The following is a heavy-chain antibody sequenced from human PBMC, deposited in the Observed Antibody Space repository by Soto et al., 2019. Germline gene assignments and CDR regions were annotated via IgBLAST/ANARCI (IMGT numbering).Heavy chain of an antibody. CDR1: GGSISSYY. Sequence: SETLSLTCTVSGGSISSYYWSWIRQPPGKGLEWIGYIYYSGSTNYNPSLKSRVTISVDTSKNQFSLKLSSVTAADTAVYYCARAAGGYYAFDYWGQGTLVTVSS. CDR2: IYYSGST. V-gene: IGHV4-59*01. CDR3: ARAAGGYYAFDY. J-gene: IGHJ4*02. D-gene: IGHD3-22*01.